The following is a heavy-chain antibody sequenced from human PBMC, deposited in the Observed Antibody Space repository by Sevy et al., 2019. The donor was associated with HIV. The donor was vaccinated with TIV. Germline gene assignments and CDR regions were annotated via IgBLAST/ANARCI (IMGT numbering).Heavy chain of an antibody. CDR3: ARARLYDFFHYSGMDV. J-gene: IGHJ6*02. Sequence: GGSLRLSCAASGFTVSSNYMSWVRQAPGKGLEWVSVIDSGGSTYYADSMKGRFTISRNNSKNTLYLQMNSMRAENTAVYYCARARLYDFFHYSGMDVWGQGTTVTVSS. V-gene: IGHV3-53*01. CDR2: IDSGGST. CDR1: GFTVSSNY. D-gene: IGHD3-3*01.